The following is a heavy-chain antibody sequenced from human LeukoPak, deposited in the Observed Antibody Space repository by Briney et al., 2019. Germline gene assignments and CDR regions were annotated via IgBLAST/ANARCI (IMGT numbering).Heavy chain of an antibody. CDR2: ISGSGGST. D-gene: IGHD1-1*01. CDR3: ARATWNDAAFDY. CDR1: GFTFSSYG. V-gene: IGHV3-23*01. Sequence: GGSLRLSCAASGFTFSSYGMNWVRQAPGKGLEWVSGISGSGGSTYYADSVKGRFTISRDNSKNTLYLQMNSLRAEDTAVYYCARATWNDAAFDYWGQGTLVTVSS. J-gene: IGHJ4*02.